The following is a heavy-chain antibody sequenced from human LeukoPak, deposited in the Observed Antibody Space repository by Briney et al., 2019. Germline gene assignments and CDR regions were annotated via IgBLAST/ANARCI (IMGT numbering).Heavy chain of an antibody. D-gene: IGHD5-18*01. CDR3: ARVTHTELSTWFDP. CDR1: GYTFTDYY. J-gene: IGHJ5*02. CDR2: MNPNSGNT. Sequence: GASVKVSCKASGYTFTDYYIQWVRQAPGQGLEWMGWMNPNSGNTGYAQKFQGRVTITRNTSISTAYMELSSLRSEDTAVYYCARVTHTELSTWFDPWGQGTLVTVSS. V-gene: IGHV1-8*03.